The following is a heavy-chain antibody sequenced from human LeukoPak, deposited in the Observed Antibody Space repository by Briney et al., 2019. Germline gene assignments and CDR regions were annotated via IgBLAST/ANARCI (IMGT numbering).Heavy chain of an antibody. CDR1: GFTFSSYS. CDR2: ISSSSSTI. J-gene: IGHJ3*02. V-gene: IGHV3-48*04. CDR3: ARPSGPATFDI. Sequence: GGSLRLSCAASGFTFSSYSMNWVRQAPGKGLEWVSYISSSSSTIYYADSVKGRFTISRDNAKNSLYLQMNSLRAEDTAVYYCARPSGPATFDIWGQGTMVTVSS.